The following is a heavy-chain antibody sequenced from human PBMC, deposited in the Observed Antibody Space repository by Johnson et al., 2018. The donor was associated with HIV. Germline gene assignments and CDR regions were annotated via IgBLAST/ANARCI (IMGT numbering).Heavy chain of an antibody. V-gene: IGHV3-9*01. Sequence: VQLVESGGGLVQPGRSLRLSCAASGFTFDDYAMHWVRQAPGKGLEWVSGLSWNSGSIGYADSVKGRFTISRDNAKNSLYLQMNSLRAEDTAVYYCAREANAFDIWGQGTMVTVSS. CDR3: AREANAFDI. CDR2: LSWNSGSI. CDR1: GFTFDDYA. J-gene: IGHJ3*02.